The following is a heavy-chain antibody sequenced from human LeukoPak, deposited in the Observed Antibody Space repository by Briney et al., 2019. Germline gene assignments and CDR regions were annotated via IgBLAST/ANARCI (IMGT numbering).Heavy chain of an antibody. V-gene: IGHV1-8*03. Sequence: ASVKVSCKASGYTFTSYDINWVRQATGQGLEWMGWMNPNSGNTGYAQKFQGRVTITRNTSISTAYMELSSLRSEDTAVYYCARGASHYYDSSGSDAFDIWGQGTMVTVSS. CDR2: MNPNSGNT. CDR1: GYTFTSYD. J-gene: IGHJ3*02. D-gene: IGHD3-22*01. CDR3: ARGASHYYDSSGSDAFDI.